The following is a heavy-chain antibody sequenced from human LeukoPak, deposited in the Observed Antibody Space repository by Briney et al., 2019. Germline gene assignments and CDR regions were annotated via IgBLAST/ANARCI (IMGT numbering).Heavy chain of an antibody. Sequence: SETLSLTCTVSGGSINNYYWSWVRQPPGAGLEWLAYIYYTGSTNYNPSLKTRLTISVDTSKNQFSLRLNSVTAADTAVYYCARFSQYYDSPTHYPDYWGQGILVTVSS. CDR3: ARFSQYYDSPTHYPDY. V-gene: IGHV4-59*08. CDR1: GGSINNYY. J-gene: IGHJ4*02. D-gene: IGHD2/OR15-2a*01. CDR2: IYYTGST.